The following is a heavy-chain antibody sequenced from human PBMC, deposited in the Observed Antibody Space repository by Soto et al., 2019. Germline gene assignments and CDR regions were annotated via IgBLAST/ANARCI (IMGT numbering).Heavy chain of an antibody. J-gene: IGHJ6*02. Sequence: GASVKVSCKASGYTFTSYGISWVRQAPGQGLEWMGWISAYNGNTNYAQKLQGRVTMTTDTSTSTAYMELRSLRSDDTAVYYCARVSGPITMVRGVNYYYGMDVWGQGTTVTVSS. CDR3: ARVSGPITMVRGVNYYYGMDV. CDR2: ISAYNGNT. D-gene: IGHD3-10*01. V-gene: IGHV1-18*01. CDR1: GYTFTSYG.